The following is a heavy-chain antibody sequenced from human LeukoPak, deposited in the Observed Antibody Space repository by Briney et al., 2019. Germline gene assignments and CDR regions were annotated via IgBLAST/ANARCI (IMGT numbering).Heavy chain of an antibody. J-gene: IGHJ4*02. CDR2: IYYSGST. V-gene: IGHV4-39*07. Sequence: PSETLSLTCTVSGGSISSSSYYWGWIRQPPGKGVEWIGSIYYSGSTYYNPSLKSRVTISVDTSKNQFSLKLSSVTAADTAVYYCARGVIGWYSSPFDYWGQGTLVTVSS. CDR3: ARGVIGWYSSPFDY. CDR1: GGSISSSSYY. D-gene: IGHD6-19*01.